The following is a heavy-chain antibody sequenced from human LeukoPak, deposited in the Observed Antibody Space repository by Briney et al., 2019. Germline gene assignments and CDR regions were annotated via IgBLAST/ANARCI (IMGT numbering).Heavy chain of an antibody. CDR2: FHHGGSP. CDR1: GGSINNGDYI. CDR3: ARGLPTDKIDY. D-gene: IGHD4-17*01. Sequence: SQTLSLTCAVSGGSINNGDYIWTWIRQPPGEGLEWIGRFHHGGSPSYNPSLQSRVTISADTSKNQLSLNLRSVTDADTAVYYCARGLPTDKIDYWGQGTLVTVSS. J-gene: IGHJ4*02. V-gene: IGHV4-30-4*08.